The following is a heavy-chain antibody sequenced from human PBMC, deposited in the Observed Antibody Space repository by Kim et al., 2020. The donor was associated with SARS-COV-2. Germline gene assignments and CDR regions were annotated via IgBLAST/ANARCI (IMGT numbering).Heavy chain of an antibody. Sequence: ASVKVSCKASGYTFTSYGISWVRQAPGQGLEWMGWISAYTGNTNYAQKLQGRVTMTTDTSTSTAYMELRSLRSDDTAVYYCARGPGERYFDWSKSGYFDYWGQGTLVTVSS. V-gene: IGHV1-18*01. CDR1: GYTFTSYG. J-gene: IGHJ4*02. CDR3: ARGPGERYFDWSKSGYFDY. D-gene: IGHD3-9*01. CDR2: ISAYTGNT.